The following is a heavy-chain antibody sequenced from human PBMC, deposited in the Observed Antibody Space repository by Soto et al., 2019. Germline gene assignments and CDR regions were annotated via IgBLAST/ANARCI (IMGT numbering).Heavy chain of an antibody. CDR3: ARGGLVEEEDAFDI. CDR1: GFTFSSYA. D-gene: IGHD6-19*01. V-gene: IGHV3-30-3*01. Sequence: QVQLVESGGGVVQPGRSLRLSCAASGFTFSSYAMHWVRQAPGKGLEWVAVISYDGSNKYYADSVKGRFTISRDNSKNTLYLQMNSLRAEDTAVYYCARGGLVEEEDAFDIWGQGTMVTVSS. J-gene: IGHJ3*02. CDR2: ISYDGSNK.